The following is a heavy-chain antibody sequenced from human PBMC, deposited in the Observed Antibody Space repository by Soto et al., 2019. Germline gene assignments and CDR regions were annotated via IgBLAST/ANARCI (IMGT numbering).Heavy chain of an antibody. D-gene: IGHD2-15*01. Sequence: GSLKLACAAHGFNFISYAMRWVRQASGKGLEWVSAISGSGGSTYYADSVKGRFTISRDNAKNSLYLQMNSLRAEDTAVYYCAREKDGSQEFDAFDIWGQGTMVTVSS. J-gene: IGHJ3*02. V-gene: IGHV3-23*01. CDR3: AREKDGSQEFDAFDI. CDR1: GFNFISYA. CDR2: ISGSGGST.